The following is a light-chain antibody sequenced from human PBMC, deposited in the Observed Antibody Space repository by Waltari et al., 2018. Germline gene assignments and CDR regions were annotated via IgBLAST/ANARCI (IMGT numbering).Light chain of an antibody. V-gene: IGLV2-14*01. Sequence: QSALTQPASVSGSPGQSLPIPCTGSRTDLGRYYYVPWYRQGPGKAPKLIIHNVNKRPSGVSDRFSGSKSGNTASLTISGLQAEDEAHYFCNSYTSRSTMIFGGGTTLTV. J-gene: IGLJ2*01. CDR3: NSYTSRSTMI. CDR1: RTDLGRYYY. CDR2: NVN.